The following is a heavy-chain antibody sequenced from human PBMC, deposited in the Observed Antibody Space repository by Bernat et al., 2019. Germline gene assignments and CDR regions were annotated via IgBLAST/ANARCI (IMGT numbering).Heavy chain of an antibody. CDR3: ARPSSGWDYYFDY. J-gene: IGHJ4*02. CDR1: GGSISSSSYY. CDR2: IYYSGST. V-gene: IGHV4-39*01. D-gene: IGHD6-19*01. Sequence: QLQLQESGPGLVKPSETLSLTCTVSGGSISSSSYYWGWIRQPPGKGLEWIGSIYYSGSTYYNPSLKSRVTISVDTSKNQCSMKLSSVTAADTAVYYGARPSSGWDYYFDYWGQGTLVTVSS.